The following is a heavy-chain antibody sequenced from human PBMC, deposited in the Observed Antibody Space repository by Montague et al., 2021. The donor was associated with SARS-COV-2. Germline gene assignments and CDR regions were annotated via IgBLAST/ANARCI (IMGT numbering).Heavy chain of an antibody. Sequence: SETLSLTCAVYGGSFSGYHWTWIRQPPGKGLEWIGSIYYSGSTYDNPSLKSRVSISVDTSKNQFSLKLNSVTATDTAVYYCARLLLELPGDYWGQGTLVTVSS. CDR1: GGSFSGYH. V-gene: IGHV4-34*01. J-gene: IGHJ4*02. CDR3: ARLLLELPGDY. CDR2: IYYSGST. D-gene: IGHD1-7*01.